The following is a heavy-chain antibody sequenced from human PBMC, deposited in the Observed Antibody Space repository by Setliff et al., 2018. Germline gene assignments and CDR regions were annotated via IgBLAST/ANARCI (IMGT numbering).Heavy chain of an antibody. CDR3: ARQAISGSDAFDI. D-gene: IGHD3-3*01. J-gene: IGHJ3*02. CDR1: GYTFTNYW. V-gene: IGHV5-51*01. CDR2: IYPGDSDT. Sequence: GESLKISCKGSGYTFTNYWIGWVRQMPGKGLEWMGIIYPGDSDTRYSPSFQGQVTISADKSISTAYLQWSSLKASDTAMYYCARQAISGSDAFDIWGQGTLVTVSS.